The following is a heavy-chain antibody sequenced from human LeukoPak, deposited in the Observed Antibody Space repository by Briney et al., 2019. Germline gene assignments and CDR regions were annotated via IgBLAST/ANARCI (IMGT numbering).Heavy chain of an antibody. V-gene: IGHV3-23*01. CDR1: GISLSNYA. Sequence: QPGGSLRLSCVVSGISLSNYAMTWVRQAPGKGLEWVSAISGSGGSTYYADSVKGRFTISRDNSKNTLYLQMNSLRAEDTAVYYCAKDAPYYYDSGGRGIFEYWGQGTLVTVSS. D-gene: IGHD3-22*01. J-gene: IGHJ4*02. CDR3: AKDAPYYYDSGGRGIFEY. CDR2: ISGSGGST.